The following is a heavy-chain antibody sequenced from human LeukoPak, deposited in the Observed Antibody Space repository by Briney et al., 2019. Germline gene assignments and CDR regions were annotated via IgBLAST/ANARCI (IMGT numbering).Heavy chain of an antibody. Sequence: ASVKVSCKASGYTFTSYGISWVRQAPGQGLEWMGGIIPIFGTANYAQKFQGRVTITADESTSTAYMELSSLRSEDTAVYYCARACYDILTGPPCYWGQGTLVTVSS. CDR3: ARACYDILTGPPCY. D-gene: IGHD3-9*01. J-gene: IGHJ4*02. CDR2: IIPIFGTA. V-gene: IGHV1-69*13. CDR1: GYTFTSYG.